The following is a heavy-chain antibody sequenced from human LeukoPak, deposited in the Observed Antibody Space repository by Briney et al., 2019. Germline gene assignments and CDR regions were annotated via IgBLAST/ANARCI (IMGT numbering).Heavy chain of an antibody. CDR3: AKLHIAARLMVDY. J-gene: IGHJ4*02. D-gene: IGHD6-6*01. CDR1: GFTFSSYS. Sequence: GGSLRLSCAASGFTFSSYSMNWVRQAPGKGLEWVAFIRYDGSNKYYADSVKGRFTISRDNSKNTLYLQMNSLRAEDTAVYYCAKLHIAARLMVDYWGQGTLVTVSS. CDR2: IRYDGSNK. V-gene: IGHV3-30*02.